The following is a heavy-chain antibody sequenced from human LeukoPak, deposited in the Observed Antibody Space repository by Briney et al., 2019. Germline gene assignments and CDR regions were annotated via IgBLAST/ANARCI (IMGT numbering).Heavy chain of an antibody. J-gene: IGHJ6*02. Sequence: GGSLRLSCAASGFTLSTYWMSWVRQAPGKGLEWVASINRDGSGKYYVDSVRGRFTISRDNAKNSLYLQMNSLRAEDTAVYYCARGHYDMDVWGQGTTVTVSS. CDR2: INRDGSGK. V-gene: IGHV3-7*02. CDR3: ARGHYDMDV. CDR1: GFTLSTYW.